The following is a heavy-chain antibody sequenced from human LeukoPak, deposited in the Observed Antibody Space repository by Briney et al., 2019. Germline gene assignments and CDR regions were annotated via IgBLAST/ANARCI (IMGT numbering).Heavy chain of an antibody. CDR3: ARAAVTAANNWFDP. J-gene: IGHJ5*02. CDR2: ISSSSSYI. CDR1: GFTFSSYS. Sequence: GGSLRLSCAASGFTFSSYSMNWVRQAPGKGLEWVSSISSSSSYIYYADSVKGRLTIPRGNAKNSLYLQMNSLKAEDTAVYYCARAAVTAANNWFDPWGQGTLVTVSS. V-gene: IGHV3-21*01. D-gene: IGHD6-19*01.